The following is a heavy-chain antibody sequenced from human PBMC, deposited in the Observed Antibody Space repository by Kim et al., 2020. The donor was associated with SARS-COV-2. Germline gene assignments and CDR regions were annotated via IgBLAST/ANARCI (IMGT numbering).Heavy chain of an antibody. CDR3: AKDLGLPAAGAEFDF. J-gene: IGHJ4*02. V-gene: IGHV3-23*01. CDR2: LSGGVT. CDR1: GFTFRNYA. D-gene: IGHD6-13*01. Sequence: GGSLRLSCAASGFTFRNYAMCWVHQAPGKGLEWVSALSGGVTYYADSVKGRFTISRDNSMNTLYLEMNSLRPEDTAMYYCAKDLGLPAAGAEFDFWGQGTLVTVSS.